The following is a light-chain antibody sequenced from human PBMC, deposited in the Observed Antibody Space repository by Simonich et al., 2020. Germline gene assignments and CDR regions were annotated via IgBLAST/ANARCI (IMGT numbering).Light chain of an antibody. CDR2: DAS. V-gene: IGKV3-11*01. CDR1: QSVSSY. J-gene: IGKJ2*01. CDR3: QQRSNWPPMYT. Sequence: EIVLTQSPATLSLSPGERATPPCRASQSVSSYLAWYQQKPGQAPRLPIYDASNRATGIPARFSGSGSGTDFTLTISSLEPEDFAVYYCQQRSNWPPMYTFGQGTKLEIK.